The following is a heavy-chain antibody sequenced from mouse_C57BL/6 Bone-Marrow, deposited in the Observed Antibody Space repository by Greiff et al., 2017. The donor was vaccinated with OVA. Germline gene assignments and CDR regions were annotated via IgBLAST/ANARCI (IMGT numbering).Heavy chain of an antibody. CDR3: TRDSYYAMDY. Sequence: DVHLVESGEGLVKPGGSLKLSCAASGFTFSSYAMSWVRQTPEKRLEWVAYISSGGDYTYYAETVKGRFTISRDNSRNTLYLQMSRLQSEDTAMYYCTRDSYYAMDYWGQGTSVTVSS. CDR2: ISSGGDYT. CDR1: GFTFSSYA. J-gene: IGHJ4*01. V-gene: IGHV5-9-1*02.